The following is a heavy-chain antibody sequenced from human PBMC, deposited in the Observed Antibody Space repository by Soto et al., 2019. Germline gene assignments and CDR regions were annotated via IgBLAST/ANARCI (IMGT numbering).Heavy chain of an antibody. CDR1: GFTFSSYG. CDR2: ISYDGSNK. J-gene: IGHJ5*02. V-gene: IGHV3-30*18. Sequence: QVQLVESGGGVVQPGRSLRLSCAASGFTFSSYGMHWVRQAPGKGLEWVAVISYDGSNKYYADSVKGRFTISRDNSKNTLYLQMNSLRAEDTAVYYCAKSLSDFWSGYYRAWGQGTLVTVSS. D-gene: IGHD3-3*01. CDR3: AKSLSDFWSGYYRA.